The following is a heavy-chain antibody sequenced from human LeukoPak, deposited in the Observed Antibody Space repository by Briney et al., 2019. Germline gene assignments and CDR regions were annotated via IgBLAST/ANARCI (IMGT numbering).Heavy chain of an antibody. V-gene: IGHV3-30*04. CDR3: ARGREYELPENKFDP. CDR2: ILFDGRNR. D-gene: IGHD1/OR15-1a*01. CDR1: GFSLSSYS. Sequence: GGSLRLSCAGSGFSLSSYSMHWVRXXPGKXLEXVAXILFDGRNRYYADSVQGRFSISRDISKNTVYLEMNSLRGDDTAVYYCARGREYELPENKFDPWGQGTLVTVSS. J-gene: IGHJ5*02.